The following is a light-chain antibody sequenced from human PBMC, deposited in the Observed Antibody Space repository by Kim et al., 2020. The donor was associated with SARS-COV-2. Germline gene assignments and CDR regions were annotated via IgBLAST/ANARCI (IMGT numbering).Light chain of an antibody. CDR3: QSYDNNNHGV. CDR1: SGSIASKY. V-gene: IGLV6-57*04. J-gene: IGLJ3*02. CDR2: GDD. Sequence: NFMLTQPHSVSESPAKTVTISCTRSSGSIASKYVQWYQRRPGSAPTTLIYGDDQRPSGVPDRFSASIDTSSNSASLIISGLKTEDEADYYCQSYDNNNHGVFGGGTQLTVL.